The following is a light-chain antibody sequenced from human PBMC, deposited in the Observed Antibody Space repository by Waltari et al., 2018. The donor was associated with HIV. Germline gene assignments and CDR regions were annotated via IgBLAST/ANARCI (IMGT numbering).Light chain of an antibody. Sequence: QSALTQPASVSGSPGPSITISCTGTSSDVGSYNLVSWYQQHPGKAPKRMIYEGSKRPSGVSNRFSGSKSGNTASLTISGLQAEDEADYYCCSYAGSSTRVVFGGGTKLTVL. CDR3: CSYAGSSTRVV. CDR2: EGS. J-gene: IGLJ2*01. CDR1: SSDVGSYNL. V-gene: IGLV2-23*01.